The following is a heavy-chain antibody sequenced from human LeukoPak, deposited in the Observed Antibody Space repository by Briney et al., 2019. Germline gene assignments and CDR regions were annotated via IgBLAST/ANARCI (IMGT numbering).Heavy chain of an antibody. CDR3: ARGHIAAAGLEFDP. J-gene: IGHJ5*02. CDR2: MNPNSGNT. CDR1: GYTFTSYD. V-gene: IGHV1-8*01. Sequence: GASVKVSCKASGYTFTSYDINWVRQAPGQGLEWMGWMNPNSGNTGYAQKFQGRVTMTRNTSISTAYMELSSLRSEHTAVYYCARGHIAAAGLEFDPWGQGTLVTVSS. D-gene: IGHD6-13*01.